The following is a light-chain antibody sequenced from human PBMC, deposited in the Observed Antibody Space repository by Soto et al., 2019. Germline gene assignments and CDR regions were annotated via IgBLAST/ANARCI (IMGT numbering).Light chain of an antibody. CDR3: LQHHSFPYT. Sequence: DIQMTQSPSSLSASVGDRVTIACRASEDIRNDLGWFQQKPGKAPKRLISAASSLQNGVPSRFSGSRSGTKFTLTINTLQPEDMATYYCLQHHSFPYTFGQGTKLEIK. J-gene: IGKJ2*01. CDR2: AAS. V-gene: IGKV1-17*01. CDR1: EDIRND.